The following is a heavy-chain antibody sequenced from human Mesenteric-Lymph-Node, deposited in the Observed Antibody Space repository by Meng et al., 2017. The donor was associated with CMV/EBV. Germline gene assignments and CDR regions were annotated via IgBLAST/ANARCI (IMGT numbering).Heavy chain of an antibody. Sequence: SGVTFSSYGMHWVRQAPGKGLEWVSIFDSDGRTYYADSVKGRFTISKDHLQNTLLLQMTSLRAEDTAVYFCARGLTYTGLWDDAFDIWGQGTVVTVSS. V-gene: IGHV3-66*01. CDR1: GVTFSSYG. CDR2: FDSDGRT. D-gene: IGHD2-2*02. J-gene: IGHJ3*02. CDR3: ARGLTYTGLWDDAFDI.